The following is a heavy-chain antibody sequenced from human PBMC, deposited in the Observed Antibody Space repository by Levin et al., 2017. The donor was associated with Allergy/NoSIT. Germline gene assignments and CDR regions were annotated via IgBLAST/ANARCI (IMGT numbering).Heavy chain of an antibody. J-gene: IGHJ4*02. CDR3: ARDSSVSYYPDEFDY. Sequence: GGSLRLSCAASGFTFSDYYMSWIRQAPGKGLEWVSYISSSGSTIYYADSVKGRFTISRDNAKNSLYLQMNSLRAEDTAMYYCARDSSVSYYPDEFDYWGQGTLVTVSS. D-gene: IGHD1-26*01. CDR1: GFTFSDYY. V-gene: IGHV3-11*01. CDR2: ISSSGSTI.